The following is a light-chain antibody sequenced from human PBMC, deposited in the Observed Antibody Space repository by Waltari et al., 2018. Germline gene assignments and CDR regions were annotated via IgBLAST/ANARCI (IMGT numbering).Light chain of an antibody. V-gene: IGKV3-15*01. Sequence: EIVMTQSPATLSVSPGERATLSCRASQSVSSNLAWYQQKPDQTPRPLIYEASTRPTGIPARFSGSGSGTEFTLSISNLQSEDFAVYYCQQYNTWPPITFGQGTRLEIK. CDR1: QSVSSN. J-gene: IGKJ5*01. CDR2: EAS. CDR3: QQYNTWPPIT.